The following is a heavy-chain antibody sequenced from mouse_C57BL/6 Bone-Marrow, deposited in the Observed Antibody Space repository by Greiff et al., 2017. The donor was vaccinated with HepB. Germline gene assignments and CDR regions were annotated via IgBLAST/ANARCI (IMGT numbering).Heavy chain of an antibody. CDR2: INPNNGGT. D-gene: IGHD6-2*01. CDR1: GYTFTDYY. V-gene: IGHV1-26*01. CDR3: ARSSLAMDY. J-gene: IGHJ4*01. Sequence: VQLQQSGPELVKPGASVKISCKASGYTFTDYYMNWVKQSHGKSLEWIGDINPNNGGTSYNQKFKGKATLTVDKSSSTAYMELRSLTSEDSAVYYCARSSLAMDYWGQGTSVTVSS.